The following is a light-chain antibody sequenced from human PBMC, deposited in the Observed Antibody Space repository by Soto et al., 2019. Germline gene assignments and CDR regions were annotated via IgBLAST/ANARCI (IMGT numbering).Light chain of an antibody. J-gene: IGKJ4*01. CDR1: QSVSSN. V-gene: IGKV3-15*01. Sequence: EIVMTQSPAPLSVSPGERATLSCRASQSVSSNLAWYQQKPGQTPKLLIYVASTTATGIPARFSGSGSGTECTRTISSLQSEDFAVYYCQQYNVWPLTFGGGTKVEFK. CDR2: VAS. CDR3: QQYNVWPLT.